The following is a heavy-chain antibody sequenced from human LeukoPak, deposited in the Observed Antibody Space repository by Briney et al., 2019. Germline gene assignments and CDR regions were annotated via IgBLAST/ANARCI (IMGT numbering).Heavy chain of an antibody. J-gene: IGHJ4*02. CDR3: ATDLFIADDFWSGYHFDY. V-gene: IGHV1-2*02. CDR1: GYTFTGYY. CDR2: INPNSGGT. Sequence: ASVKVSCKASGYTFTGYYMHWVRQAPGQGLEWMGWINPNSGGTNYAQKFQGRVTMTRDTSISTAYMELSRLRSEDTAVYYCATDLFIADDFWSGYHFDYWGQGTLVTVSS. D-gene: IGHD3-3*01.